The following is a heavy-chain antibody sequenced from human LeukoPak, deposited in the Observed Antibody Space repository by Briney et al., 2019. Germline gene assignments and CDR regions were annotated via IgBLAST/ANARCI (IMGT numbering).Heavy chain of an antibody. Sequence: PSETLSLTCTVSGGSISSYYWSWIRQPPGKGLEWIGYIYYSGSTNYNPSLKSRVTISVDTSKNQFSLKLSSVTAADTAVYYCARHPIVVVTDSYNWFDPWGQGTLVTVSS. J-gene: IGHJ5*02. D-gene: IGHD2-21*02. CDR2: IYYSGST. CDR3: ARHPIVVVTDSYNWFDP. V-gene: IGHV4-59*01. CDR1: GGSISSYY.